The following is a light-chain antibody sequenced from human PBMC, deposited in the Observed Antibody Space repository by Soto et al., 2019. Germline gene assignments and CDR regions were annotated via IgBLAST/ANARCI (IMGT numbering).Light chain of an antibody. CDR3: ATWDSNTWL. V-gene: IGLV4-60*02. Sequence: QSVLTQSSSASASLGSSVKLTCTLSSGHSTYIIAWHQQQPGKAPRYLMKVEGSGNYDTGTGVPDRFSGSSSGADRYLTISNLHVEDEAHYYCATWDSNTWLFGGGTKLTVL. CDR2: VEGSGNY. CDR1: SGHSTYI. J-gene: IGLJ3*02.